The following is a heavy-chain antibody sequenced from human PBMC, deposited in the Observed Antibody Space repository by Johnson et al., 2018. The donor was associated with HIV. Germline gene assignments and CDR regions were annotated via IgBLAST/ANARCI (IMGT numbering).Heavy chain of an antibody. D-gene: IGHD1-7*01. CDR3: ARVRRKNWNLGDPFDI. J-gene: IGHJ3*02. Sequence: VQLVESGGGVVQPGRSLRLSCAASGFTFSSYWMHWVRQAPGKGLVWVSRINSDGSSTSYADSVQGRFTISRDNSKNTLYLQMNSLRAEDTGVYFCARVRRKNWNLGDPFDIWGQGTMVTVSS. V-gene: IGHV3-74*02. CDR2: INSDGSST. CDR1: GFTFSSYW.